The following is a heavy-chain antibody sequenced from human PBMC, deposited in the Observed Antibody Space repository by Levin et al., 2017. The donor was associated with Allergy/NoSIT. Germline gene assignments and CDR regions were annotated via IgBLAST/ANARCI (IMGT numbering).Heavy chain of an antibody. J-gene: IGHJ3*02. CDR3: ARGPSYDILTGPDAFDI. D-gene: IGHD3-9*01. CDR2: INHSGST. Sequence: SETLSLTCAVYVGSFSGYYWSWIRRPPGKGLEWIGEINHSGSTNYTPSLKSRVTISVDTSKNQFSLKLSSVTAADTAVYYCARGPSYDILTGPDAFDIWGQGTVVTVSS. CDR1: VGSFSGYY. V-gene: IGHV4-34*01.